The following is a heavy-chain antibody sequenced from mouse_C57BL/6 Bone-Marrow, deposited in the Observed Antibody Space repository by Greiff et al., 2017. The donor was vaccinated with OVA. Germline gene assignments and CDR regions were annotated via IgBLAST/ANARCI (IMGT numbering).Heavy chain of an antibody. Sequence: EVQRVESGGGLVKPGGSLKLSCAASGFTFSSYAMSWVRQTPEKRLEWVATISAGGSYTYYPDNVKGRFTISRDNAKNNLYLQMSHLKSEDTAMYYCAGDLDYYGSPDWYFDGWGTGTTVTVSS. CDR3: AGDLDYYGSPDWYFDG. CDR2: ISAGGSYT. CDR1: GFTFSSYA. D-gene: IGHD1-1*01. V-gene: IGHV5-4*01. J-gene: IGHJ1*03.